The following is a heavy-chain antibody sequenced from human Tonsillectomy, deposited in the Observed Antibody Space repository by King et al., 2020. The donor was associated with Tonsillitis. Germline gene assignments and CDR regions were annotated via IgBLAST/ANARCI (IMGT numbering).Heavy chain of an antibody. V-gene: IGHV1-18*01. CDR1: GYTFTTFG. D-gene: IGHD3-3*01. J-gene: IGHJ6*02. CDR3: ARDDDFWSGHYYGMDG. CDR2: INPSNGNT. Sequence: QLVQSGAEVKSPGASVKVSCKASGYTFTTFGISLVRQAPGQGLEWMAGINPSNGNTKYTQKLQGRVTMTIDISTSTAYMELRSLGSDDTAVYYCARDDDFWSGHYYGMDGWGQGTTVTVSS.